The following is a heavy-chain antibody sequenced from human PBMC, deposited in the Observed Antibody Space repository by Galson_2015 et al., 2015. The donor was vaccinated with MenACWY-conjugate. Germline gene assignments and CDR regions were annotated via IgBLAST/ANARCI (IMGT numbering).Heavy chain of an antibody. D-gene: IGHD6-19*01. J-gene: IGHJ4*02. V-gene: IGHV3-66*02. CDR2: IQSAGNT. CDR1: RFTVSANH. CDR3: ARTVGYSSGWTPFDY. Sequence: SLRLSCAASRFTVSANHMSWVRQVPGKGLEWVSIIQSAGNTYYADSAKGRFTISRDNSKNTLYLQMNNLRPEDTAVYYCARTVGYSSGWTPFDYWAREPWSPSPQ.